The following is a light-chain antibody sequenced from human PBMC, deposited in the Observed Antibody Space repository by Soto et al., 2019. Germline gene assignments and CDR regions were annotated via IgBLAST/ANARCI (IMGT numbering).Light chain of an antibody. CDR1: NXNIASNT. CDR3: AAWDDTLKRYV. CDR2: YNN. J-gene: IGLJ1*01. V-gene: IGLV1-44*01. Sequence: QSALTQPPSASETPGQTVSIACSGSNXNIASNTVNWYQHLPGTAPKILIYYNNQRPSGVPDRFSGSKSGTSASLAISGLQSEDESDYYCAAWDDTLKRYVFGTGTKVTVL.